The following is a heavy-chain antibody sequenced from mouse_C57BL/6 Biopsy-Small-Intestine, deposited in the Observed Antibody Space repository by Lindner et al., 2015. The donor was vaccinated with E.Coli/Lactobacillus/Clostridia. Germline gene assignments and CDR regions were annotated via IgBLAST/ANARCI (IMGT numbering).Heavy chain of an antibody. D-gene: IGHD2-5*01. J-gene: IGHJ1*03. Sequence: VQLQESGGGLVQPKGSLKLSCAASGFSFNTYAMNWVRQAPGKGLEWVARIRSVSNNYATYYADSVKDRFTISRDDSESMLYLQMNNLKTEDTAMYYCVRPNEGAYSNYWYFDVWGTGTTVTVSS. CDR2: IRSVSNNYAT. V-gene: IGHV10-1*01. CDR1: GFSFNTYA. CDR3: VRPNEGAYSNYWYFDV.